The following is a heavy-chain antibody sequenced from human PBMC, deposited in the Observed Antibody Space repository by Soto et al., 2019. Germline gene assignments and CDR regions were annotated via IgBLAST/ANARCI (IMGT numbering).Heavy chain of an antibody. D-gene: IGHD1-26*01. CDR3: ARDLPYSGSYYFDY. CDR2: INSSSSTI. J-gene: IGHJ4*02. V-gene: IGHV3-48*02. Sequence: GGSLRLSCAASGFTFSSYSMNWVRQAPGKGLEWVSYINSSSSTIYYADSVKGRFTISRDNAKNSLYLQMNSLRDEDTAVYYCARDLPYSGSYYFDYWGQGTLVTVSS. CDR1: GFTFSSYS.